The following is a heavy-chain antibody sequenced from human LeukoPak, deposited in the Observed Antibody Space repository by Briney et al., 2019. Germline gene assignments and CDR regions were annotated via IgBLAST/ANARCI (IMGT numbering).Heavy chain of an antibody. D-gene: IGHD3-10*01. J-gene: IGHJ1*01. CDR1: GFTFSNYW. V-gene: IGHV3-7*01. Sequence: PGGSLRPSCAASGFTFSNYWMSWVRQAPGKGLEWVANIKPDGSEKDYVDSVKGRFTISRDNAKNSLYLQMNSLSAEDTAVYYCVRDWWFGESWVFQRWGQGTLVTVSS. CDR2: IKPDGSEK. CDR3: VRDWWFGESWVFQR.